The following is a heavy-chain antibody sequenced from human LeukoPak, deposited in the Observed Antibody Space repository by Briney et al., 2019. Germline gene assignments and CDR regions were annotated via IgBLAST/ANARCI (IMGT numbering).Heavy chain of an antibody. CDR1: GFTFSSYA. D-gene: IGHD3-3*01. Sequence: GGSLRPSCAASGFTFSSYAMSWVRQAPGKGLEWDSAISGSGGSTYYADSVKGRFTISRDNSKNTLYLQMNSLRAEDTAVYYCAKNRPSFGVVDYWGQGTLVTVSS. CDR3: AKNRPSFGVVDY. J-gene: IGHJ4*02. CDR2: ISGSGGST. V-gene: IGHV3-23*01.